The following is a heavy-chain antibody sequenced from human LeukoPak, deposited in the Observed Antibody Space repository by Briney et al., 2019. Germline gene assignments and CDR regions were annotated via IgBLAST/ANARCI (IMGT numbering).Heavy chain of an antibody. Sequence: SETLSLTCKFIGGSVTGHAWTWIRQSPGKGLEWLGDIDYTGATKENPSLRSRVSFSLDVPKNEFSLRLTSVPEADTAVYFCATLYCARAGCRNWHLVVWGTGTMVSVSS. CDR2: IDYTGAT. V-gene: IGHV4-59*02. CDR1: GGSVTGHA. D-gene: IGHD2-8*01. CDR3: ATLYCARAGCRNWHLVV. J-gene: IGHJ6*04.